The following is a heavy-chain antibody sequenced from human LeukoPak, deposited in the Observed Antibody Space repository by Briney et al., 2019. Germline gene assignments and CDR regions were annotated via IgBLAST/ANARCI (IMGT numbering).Heavy chain of an antibody. D-gene: IGHD2-15*01. CDR3: ARMVAATRALDY. CDR1: GFTFSSYA. Sequence: GGSLRLSCAASGFTFSSYAMHWVRQAPGKGLEWVAVISYDGSNKYYADSVKGRFTISRDNSKNTLYLQMNSLRAEDTAVYYCARMVAATRALDYWGQGTLVTVSS. J-gene: IGHJ4*02. CDR2: ISYDGSNK. V-gene: IGHV3-30*04.